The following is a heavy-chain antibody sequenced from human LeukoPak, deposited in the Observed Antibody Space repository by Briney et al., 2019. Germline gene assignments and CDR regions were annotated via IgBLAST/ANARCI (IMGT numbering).Heavy chain of an antibody. V-gene: IGHV1-2*02. CDR2: INPNSGGT. Sequence: ASVKVSRKASGYTFTGYYMHWVRQAPGQGLEWMGWINPNSGGTNYAQKFQGRVTMTRDTSISTAYMELSRLRSDDTAVYYCARGVTGHIGRGLSLRSWYFDLWGRGTLVTVSS. CDR3: ARGVTGHIGRGLSLRSWYFDL. J-gene: IGHJ2*01. D-gene: IGHD7-27*01. CDR1: GYTFTGYY.